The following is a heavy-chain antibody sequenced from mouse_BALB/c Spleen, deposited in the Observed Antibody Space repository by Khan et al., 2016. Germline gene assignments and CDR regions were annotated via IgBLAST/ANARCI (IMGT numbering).Heavy chain of an antibody. Sequence: EVELVESGGGLVQPGGSLKLSCAASGFTFSTYGMSWVRQTPDKRLELVATINSNGGSTYYPDSVKGRFTISRDNAKNTLYLQMRSLKSEETARCHCERKNYRYYFDFWGKGNTHTVS. CDR3: ERKNYRYYFDF. V-gene: IGHV5-6-3*01. J-gene: IGHJ2*01. CDR2: INSNGGST. D-gene: IGHD2-14*01. CDR1: GFTFSTYG.